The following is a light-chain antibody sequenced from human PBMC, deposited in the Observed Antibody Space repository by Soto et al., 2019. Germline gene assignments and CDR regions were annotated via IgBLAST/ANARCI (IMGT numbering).Light chain of an antibody. V-gene: IGLV2-14*03. Sequence: QSALTQPASVPGSPGQSITTSCTGTSSDVGGYNYVSWYQHHPGKAPKLLIYDVSNGPSGVSNRFFGSKSGNTASLTISGLQPEDEADYYCSSYTSSSTRVFGTGTKVTVL. CDR3: SSYTSSSTRV. CDR2: DVS. CDR1: SSDVGGYNY. J-gene: IGLJ1*01.